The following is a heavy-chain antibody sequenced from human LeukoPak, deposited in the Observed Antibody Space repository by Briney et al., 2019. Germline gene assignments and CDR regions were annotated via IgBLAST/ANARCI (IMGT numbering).Heavy chain of an antibody. D-gene: IGHD1-26*01. CDR3: ARARGSSGSYRPYWYFDL. J-gene: IGHJ2*01. CDR1: GGTFSSYA. Sequence: SVKVSCKASGGTFSSYAISWVRQAPGQGLEWMGGTIPIFGTANYAQKFQGRVTITTDESTSTAYMELSSLRSEDTAVYYCARARGSSGSYRPYWYFDLWGRGTLVTVSS. V-gene: IGHV1-69*05. CDR2: TIPIFGTA.